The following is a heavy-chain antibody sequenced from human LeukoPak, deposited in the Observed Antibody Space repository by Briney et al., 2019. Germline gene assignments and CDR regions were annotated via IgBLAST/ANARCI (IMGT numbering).Heavy chain of an antibody. D-gene: IGHD5-18*01. CDR1: GGSFSGYY. CDR2: INHSGST. Sequence: TSETLSLTCAVYGGSFSGYYWSWIRQPPGKGLEWIGEINHSGSTNYNPSLKSRVTISVDTSKNQFSLKLSSVTAADTAVYYCARGRRYSYGSGYYYYGMDVWAKGPRSPSP. V-gene: IGHV4-34*01. CDR3: ARGRRYSYGSGYYYYGMDV. J-gene: IGHJ6*02.